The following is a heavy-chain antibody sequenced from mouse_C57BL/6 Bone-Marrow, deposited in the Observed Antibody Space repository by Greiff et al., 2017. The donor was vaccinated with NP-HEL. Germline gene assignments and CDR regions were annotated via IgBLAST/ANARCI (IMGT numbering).Heavy chain of an antibody. D-gene: IGHD2-4*01. V-gene: IGHV2-2*01. Sequence: QVQLKQSGPGLVQPSQSLSITCTVSGFSLTSYGVHWVRQSPGKGLEWLGVIWSGGSTDYNAAFISRLSISKDNSKSQVFFKMNSLQADDTAIYYCARSIYYDYDGWYFDVWGTGTTVTVSS. CDR2: IWSGGST. CDR3: ARSIYYDYDGWYFDV. CDR1: GFSLTSYG. J-gene: IGHJ1*03.